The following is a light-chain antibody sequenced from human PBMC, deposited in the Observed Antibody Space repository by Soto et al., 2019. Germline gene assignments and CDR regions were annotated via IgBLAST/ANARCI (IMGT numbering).Light chain of an antibody. J-gene: IGKJ1*01. CDR3: QQYMSSVT. CDR2: GAS. Sequence: EIVLTQSPGSLSLSPGERATLSCRASQSVDSTFFAWYQKKPGQAPRLLIYGASKRATGVPDRFSGSGSGPDFTLTISSLEPEDFAVYYCQQYMSSVTFGQGTKVEI. V-gene: IGKV3-20*01. CDR1: QSVDSTF.